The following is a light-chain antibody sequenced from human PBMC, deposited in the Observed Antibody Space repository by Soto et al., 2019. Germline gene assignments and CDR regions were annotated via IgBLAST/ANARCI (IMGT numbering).Light chain of an antibody. J-gene: IGLJ1*01. Sequence: QSALTQPASVSGSPGQSITISCTGTSGDIGSYNRVSWYQQHPGKAPKLIIYEVTDRPSGVSNRFSGSKSGNTASLTISGLQAEDEAEYYCQSFDNGLLAYVFGTGTKLTVL. CDR2: EVT. CDR1: SGDIGSYNR. CDR3: QSFDNGLLAYV. V-gene: IGLV2-14*01.